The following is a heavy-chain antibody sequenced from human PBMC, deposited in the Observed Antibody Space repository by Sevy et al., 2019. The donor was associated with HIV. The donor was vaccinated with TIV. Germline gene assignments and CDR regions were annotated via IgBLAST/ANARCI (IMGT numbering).Heavy chain of an antibody. CDR2: ISWNSGSI. Sequence: GGSLRLSCAASGFTFDDYAMHWVRQAPGKGLEWVSGISWNSGSIGYADSVKGRFTISRDNAKNSLYLQMNSLRAEDTALYYCAQDMTTVVTGYFDYWGQGTLVTVSS. V-gene: IGHV3-9*01. CDR1: GFTFDDYA. D-gene: IGHD4-17*01. CDR3: AQDMTTVVTGYFDY. J-gene: IGHJ4*02.